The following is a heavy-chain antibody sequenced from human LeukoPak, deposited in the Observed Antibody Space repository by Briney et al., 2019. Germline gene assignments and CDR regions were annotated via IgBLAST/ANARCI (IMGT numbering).Heavy chain of an antibody. CDR1: GFTFSGYA. J-gene: IGHJ4*02. CDR2: ISYDGSNK. D-gene: IGHD2-2*01. V-gene: IGHV3-30*04. CDR3: ARDLGYQLLLYYFDY. Sequence: PGGSLRLSCAASGFTFSGYAMHWVRQAPGKGLEWVAVISYDGSNKYYADSVKGRFTISRDNSKNTLYLQMNSLRAEDTAVYYCARDLGYQLLLYYFDYWGQGTLVTVSS.